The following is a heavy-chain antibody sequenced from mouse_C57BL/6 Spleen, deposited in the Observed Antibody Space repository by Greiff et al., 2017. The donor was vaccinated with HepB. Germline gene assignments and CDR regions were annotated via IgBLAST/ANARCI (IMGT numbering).Heavy chain of an antibody. V-gene: IGHV1-55*01. CDR1: GYTFTSYW. J-gene: IGHJ2*01. CDR3: ARKGDSSGGFDY. Sequence: VQLQQSGAELVKPGASVKMSCKASGYTFTSYWITWVKQRPGQGLEWIGDIYPGSGSTNYNEKFKSKATLTVDTSSSTAYMQLSSLTSEDSAVYYCARKGDSSGGFDYWGQGTTLTVSS. D-gene: IGHD3-2*02. CDR2: IYPGSGST.